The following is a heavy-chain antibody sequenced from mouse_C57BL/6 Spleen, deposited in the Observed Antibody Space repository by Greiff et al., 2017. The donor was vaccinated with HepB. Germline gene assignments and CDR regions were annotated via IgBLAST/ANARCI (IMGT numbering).Heavy chain of an antibody. CDR2: INPNNGGT. D-gene: IGHD3-2*02. J-gene: IGHJ2*01. CDR3: ASVAQATGYFDY. Sequence: EVQLQQSGPELVKPGASVKIPCKASGYTFTDYNMDWVKQSHGKSLEWIGDINPNNGGTIYNQKFKGKATLTVDKSSSTAYMELRSLTSEETAVYYCASVAQATGYFDYWGQGTTLTVSS. V-gene: IGHV1-18*01. CDR1: GYTFTDYN.